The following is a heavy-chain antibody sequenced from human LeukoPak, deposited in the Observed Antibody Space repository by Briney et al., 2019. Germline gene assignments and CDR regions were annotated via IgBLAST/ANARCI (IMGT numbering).Heavy chain of an antibody. CDR1: GFTFDDYG. D-gene: IGHD5-24*01. Sequence: GGSLRLSCAASGFTFDDYGMSWVRQAPGKGLEWVSGINWNGGSTGYADSVKGRFTTSRDNAKNSLYLQMNSLRAEDTAVYYCARDFLDGYPDYWGQGTLVTVSS. CDR2: INWNGGST. V-gene: IGHV3-20*04. CDR3: ARDFLDGYPDY. J-gene: IGHJ4*02.